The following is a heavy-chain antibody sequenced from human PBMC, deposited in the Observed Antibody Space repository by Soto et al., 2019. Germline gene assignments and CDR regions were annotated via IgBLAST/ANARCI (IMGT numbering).Heavy chain of an antibody. CDR1: GYTFTSYD. Sequence: ASVKVSFKAAGYTFTSYDLNWVRPATGQGLEWMGWMNPNSGNTGYAQKFQGRVTMTRNTSISTAYMELSRLRSEDTSVYYCERGDSRDDGNDAFDIWGQGTMVTVSS. J-gene: IGHJ3*02. CDR2: MNPNSGNT. D-gene: IGHD3-22*01. V-gene: IGHV1-8*01. CDR3: ERGDSRDDGNDAFDI.